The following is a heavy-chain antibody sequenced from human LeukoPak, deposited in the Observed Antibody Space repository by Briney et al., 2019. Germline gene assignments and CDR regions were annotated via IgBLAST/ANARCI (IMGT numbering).Heavy chain of an antibody. CDR3: ARGVKRWIQLWLYFDY. Sequence: SETLSLTCAVYCGSFSGYYWSWIRQPPGKGLEWIGEINHSGSTNYNPSLKSRVTISVDTSKNQFSLKLSSVTAADTAVYYCARGVKRWIQLWLYFDYWGQGTLVTVSS. V-gene: IGHV4-34*01. CDR2: INHSGST. D-gene: IGHD5-18*01. CDR1: CGSFSGYY. J-gene: IGHJ4*02.